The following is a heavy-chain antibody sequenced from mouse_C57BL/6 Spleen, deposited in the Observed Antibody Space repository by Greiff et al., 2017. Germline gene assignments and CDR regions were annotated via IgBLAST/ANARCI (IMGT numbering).Heavy chain of an antibody. CDR1: GFTFSDYY. Sequence: EVKLVESGGGLAQPGGSLKLSCAASGFTFSDYYMYWVRQTPEKRLEWVAYISNGGGSTYYPDTVKGRFTIYRDNAKNTLYLQMSRLKSEDTAMYYCARHEEGSLFAYWGQRTLVTGSA. D-gene: IGHD6-2*01. J-gene: IGHJ3*01. V-gene: IGHV5-12*01. CDR3: ARHEEGSLFAY. CDR2: ISNGGGST.